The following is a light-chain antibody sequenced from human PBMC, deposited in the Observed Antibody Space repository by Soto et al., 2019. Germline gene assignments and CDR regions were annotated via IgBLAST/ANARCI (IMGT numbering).Light chain of an antibody. Sequence: QSALTQPPSASGSPGQSVTISCTGSSSDVGGYEYVSWYQQHPGKAPKLIIYEVIKRPSGVPDRFSGSKSGNTASLTVSGLQAEDEADYYCSSYAGSNNLHVLSGGGTKLTVL. CDR2: EVI. CDR3: SSYAGSNNLHVL. J-gene: IGLJ2*01. V-gene: IGLV2-8*01. CDR1: SSDVGGYEY.